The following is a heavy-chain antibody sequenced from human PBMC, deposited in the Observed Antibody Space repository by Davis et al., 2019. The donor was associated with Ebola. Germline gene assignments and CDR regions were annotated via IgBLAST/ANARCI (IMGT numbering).Heavy chain of an antibody. CDR1: GASISSSSYY. J-gene: IGHJ5*02. CDR3: ARHWRYSSSWYWFDP. V-gene: IGHV4-39*01. D-gene: IGHD6-13*01. Sequence: MPSETLSLTCTVSGASISSSSYYWSWIRQPPGKGLEWIGEINHSGSTNYNPSLKSRVTISVDTSKNQFSLKLSSVTAADTAVYYCARHWRYSSSWYWFDPWGQGTLVTVSS. CDR2: INHSGST.